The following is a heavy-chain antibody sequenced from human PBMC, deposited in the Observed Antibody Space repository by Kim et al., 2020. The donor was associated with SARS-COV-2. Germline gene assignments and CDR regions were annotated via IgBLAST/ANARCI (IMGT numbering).Heavy chain of an antibody. D-gene: IGHD2-15*01. V-gene: IGHV4-34*01. Sequence: SETLSLTCAVYGGSFSGYHWSWIRQTPGKGLEWIGEINQSGSAYYNPSLSSRLTISVDTSKNQFSLRLSSVTAADTSVYYCARGFTPDCSGDSCY. CDR3: ARGFTPDCSGDSCY. CDR2: INQSGSA. J-gene: IGHJ4*03. CDR1: GGSFSGYH.